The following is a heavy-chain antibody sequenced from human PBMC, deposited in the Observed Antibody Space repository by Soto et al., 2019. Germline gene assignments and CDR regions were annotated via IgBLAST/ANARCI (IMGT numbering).Heavy chain of an antibody. CDR1: GFTFSSYA. J-gene: IGHJ2*01. D-gene: IGHD2-15*01. CDR3: ARAGYCSGGSCYLLGSCDL. CDR2: ISYDGSNK. V-gene: IGHV3-30-3*01. Sequence: QVQLVESGGGVVQPGRSLRLSCAASGFTFSSYAMHWVRQAPGKGLEWVAVISYDGSNKYYADSVKGRFTISRDNSKNSLYMQMISLRAEDTAVYYCARAGYCSGGSCYLLGSCDLWGRGTLVTVSS.